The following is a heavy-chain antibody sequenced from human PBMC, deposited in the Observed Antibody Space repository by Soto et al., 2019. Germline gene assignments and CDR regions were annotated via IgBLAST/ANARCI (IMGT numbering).Heavy chain of an antibody. CDR3: VKGITIFGGYYYYGMDV. J-gene: IGHJ6*02. CDR2: ISSNGGST. D-gene: IGHD3-3*01. V-gene: IGHV3-64D*06. Sequence: PGGSLRLSCSASGFTFSSYAMHWVRQAPGKGLEYVSAISSNGGSTYYADSVKGRFTISRDNSKNTLYLQMSSLRAEDTAVYYCVKGITIFGGYYYYGMDVWGQGTTVTAP. CDR1: GFTFSSYA.